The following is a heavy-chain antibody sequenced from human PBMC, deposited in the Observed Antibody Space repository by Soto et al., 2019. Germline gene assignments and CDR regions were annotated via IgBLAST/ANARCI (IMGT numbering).Heavy chain of an antibody. Sequence: ASVKVSCKASGYTFTSYGISWVRQAPGQGLEWMGWISAYNGNTNYAQKLQGRVTMTTDTSTSTAYMELRSLRSDDTAVYYCVRAGSVVIAIQNWFDLWGQGTLVTVSS. CDR2: ISAYNGNT. CDR1: GYTFTSYG. J-gene: IGHJ5*02. D-gene: IGHD2-21*01. CDR3: VRAGSVVIAIQNWFDL. V-gene: IGHV1-18*01.